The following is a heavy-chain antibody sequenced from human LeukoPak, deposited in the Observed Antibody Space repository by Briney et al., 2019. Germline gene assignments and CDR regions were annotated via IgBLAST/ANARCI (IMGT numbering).Heavy chain of an antibody. J-gene: IGHJ3*01. CDR2: INPDSGGT. D-gene: IGHD5-24*01. V-gene: IGHV1-2*02. CDR1: GYTFTAYY. CDR3: ARDLGDGYNSYAFDV. Sequence: ASVKVSCKASGYTFTAYYMHWARQAPGQGLEWMGWINPDSGGTSSPQKFQGRVTMTRDTSISTAYMELRRLTSDDTAVYYCARDLGDGYNSYAFDVWGQGTMVTVSS.